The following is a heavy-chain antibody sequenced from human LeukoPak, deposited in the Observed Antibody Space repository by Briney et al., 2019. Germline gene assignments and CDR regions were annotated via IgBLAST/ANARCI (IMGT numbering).Heavy chain of an antibody. D-gene: IGHD6-19*01. Sequence: GRSLRLSCAASGLTFDDYAMHWVRQAPGKGLEWVSGISWNSGSIGYADSVKGRFTISRDNAKNSLYLQMNSLRAEDTTLYYCAKAQYSSGWYEVDYWGQGTLVTVSS. J-gene: IGHJ4*02. V-gene: IGHV3-9*01. CDR3: AKAQYSSGWYEVDY. CDR1: GLTFDDYA. CDR2: ISWNSGSI.